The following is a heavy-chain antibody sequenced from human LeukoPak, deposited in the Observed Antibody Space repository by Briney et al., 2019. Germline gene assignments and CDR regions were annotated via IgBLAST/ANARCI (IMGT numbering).Heavy chain of an antibody. V-gene: IGHV5-51*01. Sequence: GESLKISCKGSGYTFSTYWIAWVRQMPGKGLEWMGIIYPGDSDSRYSPSFQGQFTISADKSISTAYLQWSSLKASDTAMYYCARRSDYYDSSGYDYWGQGTLVTVSS. CDR3: ARRSDYYDSSGYDY. D-gene: IGHD3-22*01. J-gene: IGHJ4*02. CDR1: GYTFSTYW. CDR2: IYPGDSDS.